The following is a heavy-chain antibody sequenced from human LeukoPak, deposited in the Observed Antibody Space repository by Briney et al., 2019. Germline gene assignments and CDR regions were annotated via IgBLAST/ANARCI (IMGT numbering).Heavy chain of an antibody. CDR1: GGSISSGDYY. V-gene: IGHV4-31*03. CDR3: ARDTVGVWGSSRLLDY. CDR2: IYYSGST. D-gene: IGHD3-16*01. Sequence: PSETLSLTCTVSGGSISSGDYYWSWIRQHPGKGLEWIGYIYYSGSTYYNPSLKSRVTISVDTSKNQFSLKLSSVTAADTAVYYCARDTVGVWGSSRLLDYWGQGTLVTVSS. J-gene: IGHJ4*02.